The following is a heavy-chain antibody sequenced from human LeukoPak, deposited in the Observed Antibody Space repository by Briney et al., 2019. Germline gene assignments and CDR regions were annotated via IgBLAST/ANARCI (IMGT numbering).Heavy chain of an antibody. V-gene: IGHV4-59*08. D-gene: IGHD4-4*01. CDR2: IYHSGHT. CDR3: ARHPFQYPFDY. Sequence: PSETLSLTCTVSGASISSDYWSWIRQPPGKGLEGIGYIYHSGHTMSNPSLKSRGTISIDTSNNQFSRKLSSGTAADTAIYYCARHPFQYPFDYWGPGTLVSVSS. CDR1: GASISSDY. J-gene: IGHJ4*02.